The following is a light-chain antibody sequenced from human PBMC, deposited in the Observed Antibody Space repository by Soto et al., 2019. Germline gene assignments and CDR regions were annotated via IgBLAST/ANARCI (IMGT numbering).Light chain of an antibody. J-gene: IGKJ1*01. CDR1: QSVGTS. Sequence: EIVLTQSPVTLSLSPGERGTLSCRASQSVGTSLAWYQQKPGQAPRLLIYGASNRATGIPDRFSGSGSGTDFTLTISSLQSEDFAEYHCQQYNNWPQTFGQGTKVDI. CDR2: GAS. V-gene: IGKV3D-15*01. CDR3: QQYNNWPQT.